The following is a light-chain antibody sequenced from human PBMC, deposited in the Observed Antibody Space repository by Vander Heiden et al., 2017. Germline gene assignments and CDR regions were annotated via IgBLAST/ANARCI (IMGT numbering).Light chain of an antibody. CDR3: QQSDSTPWT. J-gene: IGKJ1*01. V-gene: IGKV1-39*01. Sequence: DIQMTPSPSSLSASVGDRVTITCRASQSISSYLNWYQQKPGKAPKLMIYAASRLQSGVPSRFSGSGAGTDFTLTISRLQPEDFATYYCQQSDSTPWTFGQGTMVEIK. CDR2: AAS. CDR1: QSISSY.